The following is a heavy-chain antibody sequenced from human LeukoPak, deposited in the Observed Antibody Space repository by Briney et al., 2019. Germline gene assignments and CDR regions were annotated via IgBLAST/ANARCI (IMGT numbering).Heavy chain of an antibody. D-gene: IGHD2-21*01. CDR3: ARVRPAYCGGDCYAY. CDR1: GYTFTGYY. CDR2: INPNSGGT. J-gene: IGHJ4*02. Sequence: GASVKVSCKASGYTFTGYYMHWVRQAPGQGLEWMGWINPNSGGTNYAQKFQGRVTMTRDTSISTAYMELSRLRSDDTAVYYCARVRPAYCGGDCYAYWGQGTLVTVSS. V-gene: IGHV1-2*02.